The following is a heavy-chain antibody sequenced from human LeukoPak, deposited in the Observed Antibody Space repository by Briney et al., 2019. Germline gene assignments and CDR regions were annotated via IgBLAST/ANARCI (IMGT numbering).Heavy chain of an antibody. D-gene: IGHD3-3*02. Sequence: ASVKVSCKASGYTYTSSGISWVRQAPGQGLEWMGWISAYNGNTNYAQKLRSRVTMTTDTSTSTAYMEMRSLRSDDTAVYYCARALEADYYYYMDVWGKGTTVTVSS. CDR1: GYTYTSSG. CDR2: ISAYNGNT. CDR3: ARALEADYYYYMDV. J-gene: IGHJ6*03. V-gene: IGHV1-18*01.